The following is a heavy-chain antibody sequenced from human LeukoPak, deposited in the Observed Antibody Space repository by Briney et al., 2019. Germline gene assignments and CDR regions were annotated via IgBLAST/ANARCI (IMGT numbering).Heavy chain of an antibody. Sequence: SETLSLTCTVSGGSISSGSYYWSWIRQPAGKGLEWIGRIYTSGSTNYNPSLKSRVTISVDTSKNQFSLKLSSVTAADTAVYYCAAVESYYDFWSPKPWGQGTLVTVSS. D-gene: IGHD3-3*01. CDR1: GGSISSGSYY. CDR3: AAVESYYDFWSPKP. CDR2: IYTSGST. J-gene: IGHJ5*02. V-gene: IGHV4-61*02.